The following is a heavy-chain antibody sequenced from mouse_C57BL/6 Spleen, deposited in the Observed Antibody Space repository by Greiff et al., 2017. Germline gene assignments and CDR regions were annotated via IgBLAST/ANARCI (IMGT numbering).Heavy chain of an antibody. V-gene: IGHV2-2*01. CDR1: GFSLTSYG. CDR3: ARAPLYYDYDEGYAMDY. J-gene: IGHJ4*01. D-gene: IGHD2-4*01. Sequence: QVQLQQSGPGLVQPSQSLSITCTVSGFSLTSYGVHWVRQSPGKGLEWLGVIWSGGSTDYNAAFISRLSSSKDNSKSQVFFKMNSLQADDTAIYYCARAPLYYDYDEGYAMDYWGQGTSVTVSS. CDR2: IWSGGST.